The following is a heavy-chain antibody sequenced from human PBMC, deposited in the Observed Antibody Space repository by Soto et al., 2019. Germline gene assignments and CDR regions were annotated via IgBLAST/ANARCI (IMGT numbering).Heavy chain of an antibody. J-gene: IGHJ5*02. Sequence: PGGSLRLSCAASGFSIDDFAMHWVRQAPGKGLEWVSSISWDSGKIGYADSVTGRFSVSRDNAKNSLFLQMSSLKPEDTAFYFCAQDNTGPYGDSESTCFEPWGQGTLVTVSS. V-gene: IGHV3-9*01. CDR3: AQDNTGPYGDSESTCFEP. D-gene: IGHD4-17*01. CDR2: ISWDSGKI. CDR1: GFSIDDFA.